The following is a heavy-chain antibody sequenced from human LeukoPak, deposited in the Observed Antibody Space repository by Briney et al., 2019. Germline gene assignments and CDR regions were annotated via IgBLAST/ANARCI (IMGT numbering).Heavy chain of an antibody. CDR3: ARHMSVSYDAFDL. Sequence: GGSLRLSCAASGFTFSSYSMNWVRQAPGKGLEWVSYISSSSSTIYYADSVKGRFTISRDNAKNSLYLQMNSLRAEDTAVYYCARHMSVSYDAFDLWGRGTTVTVSS. V-gene: IGHV3-48*04. CDR1: GFTFSSYS. D-gene: IGHD3-10*01. J-gene: IGHJ3*01. CDR2: ISSSSSTI.